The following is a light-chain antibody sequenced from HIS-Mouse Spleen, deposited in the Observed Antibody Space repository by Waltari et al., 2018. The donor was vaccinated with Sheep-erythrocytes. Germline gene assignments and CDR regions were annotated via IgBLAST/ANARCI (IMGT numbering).Light chain of an antibody. CDR3: CSYAGSLWV. Sequence: QSALTQPASVSGSPGQSITISCTGTSSDVGSCNIVSWYQQHPSKAPKLMIYEGSKRPSGVSNRFSGSKSGNTASLTISGLQAEDEADYYCCSYAGSLWVFGGGTKLTVL. J-gene: IGLJ3*02. V-gene: IGLV2-23*01. CDR2: EGS. CDR1: SSDVGSCNI.